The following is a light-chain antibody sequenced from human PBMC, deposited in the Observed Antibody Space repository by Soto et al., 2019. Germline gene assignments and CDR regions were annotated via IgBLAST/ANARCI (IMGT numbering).Light chain of an antibody. CDR1: SSNVGVNA. CDR2: PTN. CDR3: AAWDDSLNGPV. Sequence: QAVVTQPPSASGTPGQRVTISCSGSSSNVGVNAVNWYQQLPGTAPKLLIYPTNQRPSGVPDRFSGSKSGTSASLAISGLQSEDEADYSCAAWDDSLNGPVFGGGTKLTVL. J-gene: IGLJ3*02. V-gene: IGLV1-44*01.